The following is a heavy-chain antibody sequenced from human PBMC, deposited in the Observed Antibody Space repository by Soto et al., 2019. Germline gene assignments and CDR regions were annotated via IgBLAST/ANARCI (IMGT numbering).Heavy chain of an antibody. J-gene: IGHJ4*02. V-gene: IGHV1-69*13. CDR1: GGTFSSYA. D-gene: IGHD3-16*01. Sequence: SVKVSCKASGGTFSSYAISWVRQAPGQGLEWMGGIIPIFGTANYAQKFQGRVTITADESTSTAYMELSSLRSEDTAVYYCARDGQHGRWYYFDYWGQGALVTVSS. CDR2: IIPIFGTA. CDR3: ARDGQHGRWYYFDY.